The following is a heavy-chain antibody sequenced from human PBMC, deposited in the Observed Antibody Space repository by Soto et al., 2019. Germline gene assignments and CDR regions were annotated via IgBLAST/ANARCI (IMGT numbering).Heavy chain of an antibody. CDR1: GGSFSGYY. Sequence: PSETLSLTCAVYGGSFSGYYWSWIRQPPGKGLEWIGEINHSGSTNYNPSLKSRVTISVDTSKNQFSLKLSSVTAADTAVYYCAKAQRDYYDAFDIWGQGTMVTVSS. D-gene: IGHD3-10*01. CDR3: AKAQRDYYDAFDI. V-gene: IGHV4-34*01. CDR2: INHSGST. J-gene: IGHJ3*02.